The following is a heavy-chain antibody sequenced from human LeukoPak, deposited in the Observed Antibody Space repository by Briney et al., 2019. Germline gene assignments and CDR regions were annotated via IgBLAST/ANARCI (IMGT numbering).Heavy chain of an antibody. CDR2: KYARGDS. V-gene: IGHV4-4*07. CDR1: GGSISNYY. Sequence: SETLSLTCTVSGGSISNYYWSWIRQPAGKGLEWIGRKYARGDSNYNPPLQSRVTMSVDPSKNQFSLKLRSVTAADTAVYYCARGRYCSADDCTGGDSFDIWGQGTMVSVSS. D-gene: IGHD2-15*01. CDR3: ARGRYCSADDCTGGDSFDI. J-gene: IGHJ3*02.